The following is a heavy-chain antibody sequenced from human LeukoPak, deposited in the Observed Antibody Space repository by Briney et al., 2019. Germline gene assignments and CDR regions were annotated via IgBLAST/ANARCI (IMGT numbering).Heavy chain of an antibody. CDR1: GFTFSSYG. CDR2: IRYDGSNK. D-gene: IGHD1-26*01. J-gene: IGHJ2*01. CDR3: ARVAFIVGATYWYFDL. V-gene: IGHV3-30*02. Sequence: PGGSLRLSCAASGFTFSSYGMHWVRQAPGKGLEWVAFIRYDGSNKYYADSVKGRFTISRDNAKSSLYLQMNSLRAEDTAVYYCARVAFIVGATYWYFDLWGRGTLVTVSS.